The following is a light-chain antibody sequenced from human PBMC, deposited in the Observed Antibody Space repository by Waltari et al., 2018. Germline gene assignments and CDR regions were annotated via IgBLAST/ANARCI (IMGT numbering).Light chain of an antibody. CDR2: VES. Sequence: YVLTQPPSASVAPGQTARISCGGNNIGRKSVHWYQHNPGQAPVLVVSVESDRPPGIPERFSGSKSGNTATLTITRVEAGDEADYYCQVWDFSVDHVFGGGTKLTVL. CDR3: QVWDFSVDHV. J-gene: IGLJ2*01. CDR1: NIGRKS. V-gene: IGLV3-21*02.